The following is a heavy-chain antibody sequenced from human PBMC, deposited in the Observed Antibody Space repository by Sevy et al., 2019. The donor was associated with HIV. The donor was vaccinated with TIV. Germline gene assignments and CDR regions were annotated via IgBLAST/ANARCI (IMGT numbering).Heavy chain of an antibody. J-gene: IGHJ4*02. CDR1: GFSLSTSGVG. CDR3: AHRRMVRGVITAPFDY. CDR2: IYWDDDT. V-gene: IGHV2-5*02. Sequence: SGPTLVYPTQTLTLTCTFSGFSLSTSGVGVGWIRQPPGKALEWLALIYWDDDTRYSPSLKSRLNITKDTSTNQVVLTMTNMDPVDTATYFCAHRRMVRGVITAPFDYWGQGTLVTVSS. D-gene: IGHD3-10*01.